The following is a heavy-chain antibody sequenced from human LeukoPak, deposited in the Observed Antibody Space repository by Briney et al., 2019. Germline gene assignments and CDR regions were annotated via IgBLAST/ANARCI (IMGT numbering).Heavy chain of an antibody. CDR2: ISSSSSYI. CDR1: GFTFSSYS. CDR3: ARDQDYGSGSYEFDY. Sequence: KTGGSLRLSCAASGFTFSSYSMNWVRQAPGKGLEWVSSISSSSSYIYYADSVKGRFTISRDNAKNSLYLQMNSLRAEDTAVYCCARDQDYGSGSYEFDYWGQGTLVTVSS. V-gene: IGHV3-21*01. J-gene: IGHJ4*02. D-gene: IGHD3-10*01.